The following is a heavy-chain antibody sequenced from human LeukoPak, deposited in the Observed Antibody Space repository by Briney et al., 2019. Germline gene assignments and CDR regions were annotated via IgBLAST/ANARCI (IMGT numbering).Heavy chain of an antibody. CDR2: INSDGGST. D-gene: IGHD3-22*01. Sequence: GGSLRLSCAASGFTFSSYWMHWVRQAPGKGLVWVSRINSDGGSTSYADSVKGRFTISRDNARNTLYLQMNSLRAEDTAVYYCAREIYYDSSGYYYTQIDYWGQGTLVTVSS. CDR1: GFTFSSYW. J-gene: IGHJ4*02. V-gene: IGHV3-74*01. CDR3: AREIYYDSSGYYYTQIDY.